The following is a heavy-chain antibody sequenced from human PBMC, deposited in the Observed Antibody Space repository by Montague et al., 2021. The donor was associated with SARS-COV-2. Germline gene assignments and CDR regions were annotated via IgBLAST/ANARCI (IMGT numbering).Heavy chain of an antibody. Sequence: SLRLSCAASGFTFSSYAMHWVRQAPGKGLEWVAVISYDGSNKYYADSVKGRFTISRDNSKNTLYLQMNSLRAEDTAVYYCAREQEAHQPAYYDILTGYIGVFYYDGMDVWGQGTTVTVSS. CDR2: ISYDGSNK. CDR3: AREQEAHQPAYYDILTGYIGVFYYDGMDV. CDR1: GFTFSSYA. D-gene: IGHD3-9*01. J-gene: IGHJ6*02. V-gene: IGHV3-30-3*01.